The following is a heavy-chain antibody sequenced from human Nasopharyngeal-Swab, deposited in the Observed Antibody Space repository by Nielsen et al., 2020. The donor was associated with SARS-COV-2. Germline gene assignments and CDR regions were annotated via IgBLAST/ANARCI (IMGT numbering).Heavy chain of an antibody. Sequence: ESLKISCASSGFIFSDSAIHRVRQASGKGLEWVGRIRSKGNSYATEYAASVEGRFTISRDDSKNTAYLQMNSLMTEDTAVYYCSRCGGSCYTGKDYWGQGTLVTVSS. CDR1: GFIFSDSA. J-gene: IGHJ4*02. CDR3: SRCGGSCYTGKDY. CDR2: IRSKGNSYAT. V-gene: IGHV3-73*01. D-gene: IGHD2-15*01.